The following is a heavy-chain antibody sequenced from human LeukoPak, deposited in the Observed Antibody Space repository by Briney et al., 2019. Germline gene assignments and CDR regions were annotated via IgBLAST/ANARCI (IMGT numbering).Heavy chain of an antibody. CDR2: ISYDGSNK. J-gene: IGHJ4*02. V-gene: IGHV3-30*18. CDR3: AKTLWGPRSCPDY. CDR1: GFTFSSYG. Sequence: GGSLRLSCAASGFTFSSYGMHWARQAPGKGLEWVTVISYDGSNKYYADSVKGRFTISRDNSKNTLYLQMNSLRPEDTAVYYCAKTLWGPRSCPDYWGQGTLVTVSS. D-gene: IGHD3-16*01.